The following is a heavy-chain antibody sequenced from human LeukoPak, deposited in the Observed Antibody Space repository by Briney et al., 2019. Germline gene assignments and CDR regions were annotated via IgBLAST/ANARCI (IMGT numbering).Heavy chain of an antibody. Sequence: PGGSLRLSCAASGFTFSNYVMNWVRQAPGKGLEWVSIISARGDSPNYADSVKGRFTISRDNSKNTLYLQMNSLRAEDTAVYYCAREAAVAGLDYWGQGTLVTVSS. D-gene: IGHD6-19*01. V-gene: IGHV3-23*01. CDR3: AREAAVAGLDY. CDR2: ISARGDSP. J-gene: IGHJ4*02. CDR1: GFTFSNYV.